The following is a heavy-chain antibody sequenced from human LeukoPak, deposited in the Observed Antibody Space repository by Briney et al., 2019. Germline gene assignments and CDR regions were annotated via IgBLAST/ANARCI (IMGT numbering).Heavy chain of an antibody. V-gene: IGHV1-2*02. Sequence: ASVKVSCKASGYTFTGYYMHWVPQAPGQGLEGMGWINPNIGGRNYAQTFQSRVTMTRDTSTSTAYMELSRLRSDDTAVYYCAREYCSSTSCYRWFDPWGQGTLVTVSS. J-gene: IGHJ5*02. CDR2: INPNIGGR. D-gene: IGHD2-2*01. CDR3: AREYCSSTSCYRWFDP. CDR1: GYTFTGYY.